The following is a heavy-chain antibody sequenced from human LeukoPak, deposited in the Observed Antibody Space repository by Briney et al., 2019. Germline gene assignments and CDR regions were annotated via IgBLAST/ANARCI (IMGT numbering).Heavy chain of an antibody. V-gene: IGHV1-2*06. J-gene: IGHJ4*02. CDR2: INHNSGGT. D-gene: IGHD6-13*01. Sequence: GASVRVSCKASGYTFTGYYMHWVRQAPGQGLEWMGRINHNSGGTNYAQKFQGRVTMTRDTPISTAYMERSRLGSDDTAVYYCARDRSGPSGYSSSWVDYWGQGTLVTVSS. CDR1: GYTFTGYY. CDR3: ARDRSGPSGYSSSWVDY.